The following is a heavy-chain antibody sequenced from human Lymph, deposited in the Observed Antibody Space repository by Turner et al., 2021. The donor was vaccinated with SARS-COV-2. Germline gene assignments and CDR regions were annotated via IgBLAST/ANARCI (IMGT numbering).Heavy chain of an antibody. CDR2: ISYDGGKE. CDR1: GFTFSSYG. V-gene: IGHV3-30*18. Sequence: QVQLVESGGGVVHPGRSLRLSCAAPGFTFSSYGMQWVRQAAGKGLEWVAVISYDGGKEYCADSVEGPFTISRDNFKSTLYLQMNSLRAEDTVVYYCAEDGGGYFDYWGQGTLVTVSS. CDR3: AEDGGGYFDY. J-gene: IGHJ4*02. D-gene: IGHD3-10*01.